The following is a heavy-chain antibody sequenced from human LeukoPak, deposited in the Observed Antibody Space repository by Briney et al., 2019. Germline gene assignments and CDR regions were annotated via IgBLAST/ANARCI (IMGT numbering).Heavy chain of an antibody. D-gene: IGHD6-19*01. J-gene: IGHJ6*03. Sequence: PGGSLRLSCEASGFTFNNYWMSWVRQAPGKGLEWGANIRYDGSEKYYVDSVKGRFTISRDNAKNSLYLQMNSLRAEDTAVYYCARGGSSGMDVWGKGTTVTVSS. CDR2: IRYDGSEK. CDR1: GFTFNNYW. CDR3: ARGGSSGMDV. V-gene: IGHV3-7*01.